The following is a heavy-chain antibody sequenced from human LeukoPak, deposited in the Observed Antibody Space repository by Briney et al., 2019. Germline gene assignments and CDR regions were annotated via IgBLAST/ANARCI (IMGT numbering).Heavy chain of an antibody. D-gene: IGHD5-24*01. Sequence: SETLPLTCAVYGGSFSGYYWSWIRQPPGKGLEWIGEINHSGSTNYNPSLKSRVTISVDTSKNQFSLKLSSVTAADTAVYYCARAGRDGYNRLDYWGQGTLVTVSS. J-gene: IGHJ4*02. CDR3: ARAGRDGYNRLDY. CDR2: INHSGST. CDR1: GGSFSGYY. V-gene: IGHV4-34*01.